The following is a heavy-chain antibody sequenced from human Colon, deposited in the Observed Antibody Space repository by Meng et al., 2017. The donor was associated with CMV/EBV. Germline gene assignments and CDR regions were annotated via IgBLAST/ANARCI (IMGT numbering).Heavy chain of an antibody. CDR3: ARGRPNWSGVLDY. Sequence: QVALVRSGGALKEPGAAVLVSCSSAGYPVPCYGINWVRQAPGQGLEWMGWISGSTGYTNRAQKFQGRVTMTTDTSTSTAYLALTSLTSNDTAVYYCARGRPNWSGVLDYWGRGTLVTVSS. CDR2: ISGSTGYT. J-gene: IGHJ4*02. D-gene: IGHD1-1*01. CDR1: GYPVPCYG. V-gene: IGHV1-18*01.